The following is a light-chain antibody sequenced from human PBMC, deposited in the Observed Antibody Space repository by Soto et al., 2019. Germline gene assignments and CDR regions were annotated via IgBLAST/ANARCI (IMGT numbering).Light chain of an antibody. V-gene: IGKV1-12*01. Sequence: DIQMTQSPSSVSASVGDRVTITCRASQDISNWLAWYQQKPGKAPKLLIYAASILQSGVPSRFSCSRSGTYFTLTIGSLQPADFATYFCQQDYSFPITCGQGTRLEIK. CDR3: QQDYSFPIT. J-gene: IGKJ5*01. CDR1: QDISNW. CDR2: AAS.